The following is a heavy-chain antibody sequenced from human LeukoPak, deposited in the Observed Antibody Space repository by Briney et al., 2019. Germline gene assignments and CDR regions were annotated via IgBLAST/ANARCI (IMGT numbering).Heavy chain of an antibody. CDR2: IIPIFGTA. CDR3: ARESWGTGTIGY. Sequence: PTASVKVSCKASGGTFSSYAISWVRQAPGQGLEWMGGIIPIFGTANYAQKFQGRVTITADKSTSTAYMELSSLRSEDTAVYYCARESWGTGTIGYWGQGTLVTVSS. V-gene: IGHV1-69*06. J-gene: IGHJ4*02. CDR1: GGTFSSYA. D-gene: IGHD1-1*01.